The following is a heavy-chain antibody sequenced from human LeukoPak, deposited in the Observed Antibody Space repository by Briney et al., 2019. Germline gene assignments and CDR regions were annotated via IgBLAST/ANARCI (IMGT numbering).Heavy chain of an antibody. J-gene: IGHJ4*02. CDR1: GFTFSRYA. CDR3: ARGSVGTPPPFDF. V-gene: IGHV3-30-3*01. Sequence: GGSLRLSCAASGFTFSRYALHWVRQAPGKGLEWVALSSFDGSSQYYADFVKGRFTISKDNSKNTLYLQMNSLKIEDTAVYYCARGSVGTPPPFDFWGQGTLVTVSS. CDR2: SSFDGSSQ. D-gene: IGHD2-15*01.